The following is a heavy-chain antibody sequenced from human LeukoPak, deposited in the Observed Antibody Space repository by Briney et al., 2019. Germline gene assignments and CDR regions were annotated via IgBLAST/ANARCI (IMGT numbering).Heavy chain of an antibody. Sequence: SETLSLTCTVSGGSISSYYWSWIRQPPGKGLEWIGEINHSGSTNYNPSLKSRVTISVDTSKNQFSLKLSSVTAADTAVYYCARPGPDYYGSGSPRRGWFDPWGQGTLVTVSS. V-gene: IGHV4-34*01. CDR2: INHSGST. J-gene: IGHJ5*02. CDR1: GGSISSYY. D-gene: IGHD3-10*01. CDR3: ARPGPDYYGSGSPRRGWFDP.